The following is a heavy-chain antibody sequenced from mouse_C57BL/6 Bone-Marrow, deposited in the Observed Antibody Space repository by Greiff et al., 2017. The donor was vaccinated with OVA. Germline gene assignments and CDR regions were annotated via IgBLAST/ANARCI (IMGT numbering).Heavy chain of an antibody. CDR3: ASTEEAASYWDY. D-gene: IGHD2-1*01. Sequence: QVQLQQPGAELVRPGASVKLSCKASGYTFTSSGISWVKQRPGQGLEWIGEIYPRSGHTYYNEKFKGKATLTADKSSSPASMELRSLTSEDSAVYYCASTEEAASYWDYWGQGTTLTVSS. J-gene: IGHJ2*01. CDR1: GYTFTSSG. CDR2: IYPRSGHT. V-gene: IGHV1-81*01.